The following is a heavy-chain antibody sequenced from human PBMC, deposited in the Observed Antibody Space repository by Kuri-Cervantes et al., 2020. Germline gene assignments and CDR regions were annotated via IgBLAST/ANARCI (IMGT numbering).Heavy chain of an antibody. Sequence: ASVKVSCKASGYTFTSYGISWVRQAPGQGLEWMGWISAYNGNTNYAQKLQGRVTMTTDTSTSTAHMELRSLRSDDTAVYYCARGPYYYGSGSYYNGYYYYGMDVWGQGTTVTVSS. CDR3: ARGPYYYGSGSYYNGYYYYGMDV. V-gene: IGHV1-18*01. J-gene: IGHJ6*02. D-gene: IGHD3-10*01. CDR2: ISAYNGNT. CDR1: GYTFTSYG.